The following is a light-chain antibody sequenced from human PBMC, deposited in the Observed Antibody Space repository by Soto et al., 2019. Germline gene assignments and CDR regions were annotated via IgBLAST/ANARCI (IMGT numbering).Light chain of an antibody. CDR3: QQYLNRPIST. V-gene: IGKV1-33*01. CDR1: QDISNY. CDR2: DAS. Sequence: DIQMIQSPSSLSASVGDRVTITCQASQDISNYLNWYQQQPGKAPKLLIYDASNLETGVPSRFSGSGSGTDFTFTISSLQPEDIETYVCQQYLNRPISTFGPGTRVDLK. J-gene: IGKJ3*01.